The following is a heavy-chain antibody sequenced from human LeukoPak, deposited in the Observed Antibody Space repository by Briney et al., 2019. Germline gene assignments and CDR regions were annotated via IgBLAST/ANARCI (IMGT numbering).Heavy chain of an antibody. CDR3: AKDSMSL. CDR1: GLTFHNSW. V-gene: IGHV3-7*01. J-gene: IGHJ3*01. Sequence: GGSLRLSCAAPGLTFHNSWMSWVRQAPGKGLEWVATIHQDGSQKYYVDFVRGRFTISRDDAGTSLYLQMNSLGAEDTAVYYCAKDSMSLWGQGTMVTVSS. CDR2: IHQDGSQK. D-gene: IGHD2-8*01.